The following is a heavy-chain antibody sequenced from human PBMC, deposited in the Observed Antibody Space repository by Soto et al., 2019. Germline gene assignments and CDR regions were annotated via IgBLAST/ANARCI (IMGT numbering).Heavy chain of an antibody. Sequence: QVQLVESGGGVVQPGSSLRLSCAASGFSFSDHGMHWFRQAPGKGLEWVAIIYSDGRNKYYADSVKGRFTISRDDSKNTLDLQMNSLRGEDTAVYYCARGSWQQLVDYWGQGTLVTVCS. CDR2: IYSDGRNK. J-gene: IGHJ4*02. V-gene: IGHV3-33*01. CDR1: GFSFSDHG. CDR3: ARGSWQQLVDY. D-gene: IGHD6-13*01.